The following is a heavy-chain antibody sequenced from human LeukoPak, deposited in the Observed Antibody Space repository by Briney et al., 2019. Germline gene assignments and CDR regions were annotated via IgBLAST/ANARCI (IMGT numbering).Heavy chain of an antibody. Sequence: GESLKFSCKGSGYRFSTYWIGWVRQMPGKGLEWVGIIYPGDSDTRYSPSLHGQVTISADTSISTAYLQWSSLKASDTAMYYRARLLFSDSSGYYTYWGQGTLVTVSS. V-gene: IGHV5-51*01. D-gene: IGHD3-22*01. CDR3: ARLLFSDSSGYYTY. J-gene: IGHJ4*02. CDR2: IYPGDSDT. CDR1: GYRFSTYW.